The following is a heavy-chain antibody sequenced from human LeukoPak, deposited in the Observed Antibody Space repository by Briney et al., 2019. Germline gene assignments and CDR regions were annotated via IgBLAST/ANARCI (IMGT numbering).Heavy chain of an antibody. CDR2: INHSGNT. V-gene: IGHV4-34*01. J-gene: IGHJ6*03. CDR1: GGSFSGYY. D-gene: IGHD6-19*01. Sequence: SETLSLTCAVYGGSFSGYYWSWIRQPPGKGLEWIGEINHSGNTNYNPSLKSRGTISVDTSKNQFSLKLTSMTAADTAVYYCARVPSTLRRHEKQWLVINYYYYMDVWGKGTTVTVSS. CDR3: ARVPSTLRRHEKQWLVINYYYYMDV.